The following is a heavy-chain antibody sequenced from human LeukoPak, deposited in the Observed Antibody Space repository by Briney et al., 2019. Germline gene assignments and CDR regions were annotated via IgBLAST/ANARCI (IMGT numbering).Heavy chain of an antibody. CDR3: ARGASGYDLPGLVFDY. Sequence: PGGSLRLSCAASGFTFSSYWMSWVRQAPGKGLEWVANIKQDGSEKYYVDSVKGRFTISRDNAKNSLYLQMNSLRAEDTAVYYCARGASGYDLPGLVFDYWGPGTLVTVSS. V-gene: IGHV3-7*01. J-gene: IGHJ4*02. CDR2: IKQDGSEK. CDR1: GFTFSSYW. D-gene: IGHD5-12*01.